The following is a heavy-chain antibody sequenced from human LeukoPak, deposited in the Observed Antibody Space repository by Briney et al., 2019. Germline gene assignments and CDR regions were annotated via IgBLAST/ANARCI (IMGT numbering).Heavy chain of an antibody. J-gene: IGHJ6*03. Sequence: GGSLRLSCAASGFSFDDYGMNWVRQAPGKGLEWVCRINANGASTAYADSVKGRFTISRDNAKNSLYLQMNSLRAEDTALYYCARDGGWYKRGLDYYYYDMDVWGKGTTVTVSS. V-gene: IGHV3-20*04. CDR2: INANGAST. CDR3: ARDGGWYKRGLDYYYYDMDV. CDR1: GFSFDDYG. D-gene: IGHD6-19*01.